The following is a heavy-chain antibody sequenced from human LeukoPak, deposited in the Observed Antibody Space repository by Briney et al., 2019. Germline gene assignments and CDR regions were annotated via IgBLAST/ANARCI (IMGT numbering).Heavy chain of an antibody. J-gene: IGHJ4*02. D-gene: IGHD1-7*01. CDR2: FYHSGST. CDR1: GFSISSGYY. Sequence: SETLSLTCTVSGFSISSGYYWGWIRQPPGKGLEWIGSFYHSGSTYYNPSLKSRVTISVDTSKNQFSLKLSSVTAADTAVYYCARDNWNYESRDFDYWGQGTLVTVSS. CDR3: ARDNWNYESRDFDY. V-gene: IGHV4-38-2*02.